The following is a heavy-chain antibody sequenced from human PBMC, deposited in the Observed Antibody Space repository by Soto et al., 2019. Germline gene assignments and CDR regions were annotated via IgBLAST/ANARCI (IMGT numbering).Heavy chain of an antibody. V-gene: IGHV1-18*01. D-gene: IGHD1-26*01. Sequence: ASVKVSCKASGYTFTSYGISWVGQAPGQGLEYRGWISPYNDNTHYAQNLQGGVTVTADTSTSTAYMELRSLRSDDTAVYYCARDPFYSGTNLQVGYLDSWGQGTLVTVPS. CDR3: ARDPFYSGTNLQVGYLDS. CDR2: ISPYNDNT. CDR1: GYTFTSYG. J-gene: IGHJ4*02.